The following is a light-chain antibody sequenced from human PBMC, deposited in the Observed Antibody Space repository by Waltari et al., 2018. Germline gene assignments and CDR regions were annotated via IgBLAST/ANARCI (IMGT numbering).Light chain of an antibody. J-gene: IGKJ1*01. Sequence: VLTQSPGPLSLSPGERATLSCRARQSVSSSYLAWYQQKPGQAPRLLIYGASSRATGIPDRFSGSGSGTDFTLTISRLEPEDFAVYYCQQYGSSPRTFGQGTKVEIK. V-gene: IGKV3-20*01. CDR2: GAS. CDR3: QQYGSSPRT. CDR1: QSVSSSY.